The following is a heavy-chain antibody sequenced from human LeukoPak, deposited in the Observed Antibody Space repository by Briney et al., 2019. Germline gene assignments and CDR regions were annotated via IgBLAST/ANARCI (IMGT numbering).Heavy chain of an antibody. D-gene: IGHD6-19*01. Sequence: SETLSLTCTVSGGSISSYYWSWIRQPPGKGLEWIGYIYYSGSTNYNPSLKSRVTISVDTSKNQFSLKLSSVTAADTAVYYCARARVGAAVAGTWFDPWGQGTLVTVSS. CDR2: IYYSGST. V-gene: IGHV4-59*01. J-gene: IGHJ5*02. CDR1: GGSISSYY. CDR3: ARARVGAAVAGTWFDP.